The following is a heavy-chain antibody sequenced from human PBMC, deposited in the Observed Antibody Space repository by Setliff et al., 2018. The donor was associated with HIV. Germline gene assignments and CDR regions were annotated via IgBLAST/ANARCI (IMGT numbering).Heavy chain of an antibody. J-gene: IGHJ4*02. V-gene: IGHV4-59*01. D-gene: IGHD4-17*01. CDR1: GYSIRDGYY. Sequence: PSETLSLTCNVSGYSIRDGYYWAWIQQPPGKGLEWIGYVYSSGSTNYNPSLKSRVTMSADTSKNQFYLNLRFVTAADTAVYYCARDPPGYGDSNDYWGQGMLVTVSS. CDR2: VYSSGST. CDR3: ARDPPGYGDSNDY.